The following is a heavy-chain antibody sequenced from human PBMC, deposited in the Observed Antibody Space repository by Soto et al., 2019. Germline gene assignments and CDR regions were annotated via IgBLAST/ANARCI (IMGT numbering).Heavy chain of an antibody. D-gene: IGHD2-15*01. CDR3: ARDRGEGYCSGGSCYSDSGGAFDI. CDR2: FYHSGST. J-gene: IGHJ3*02. Sequence: PSETLSLTCAVSSGSISSSNWWSWVRQPPGKGLEWIGEFYHSGSTNYNPSLKSRVTISVDKSKNQFSLKLSSVTAADTAVYYCARDRGEGYCSGGSCYSDSGGAFDIWGQGTMVTVSS. CDR1: SGSISSSNW. V-gene: IGHV4-4*02.